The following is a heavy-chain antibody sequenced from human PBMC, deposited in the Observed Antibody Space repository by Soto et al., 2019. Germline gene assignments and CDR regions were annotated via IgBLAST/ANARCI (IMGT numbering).Heavy chain of an antibody. D-gene: IGHD2-15*01. V-gene: IGHV3-21*01. Sequence: EVQLVESGGGLVKPGGSLRLSCAASGFTFSSYSMNWVRQAPGKGLEWVSSISSSSSYIYYADSVKGRFTISRDNAKNSLYLQINSLRAEDTAVYYCARYHGLSSYAFDIWGQGTMVTVSS. CDR1: GFTFSSYS. CDR3: ARYHGLSSYAFDI. J-gene: IGHJ3*02. CDR2: ISSSSSYI.